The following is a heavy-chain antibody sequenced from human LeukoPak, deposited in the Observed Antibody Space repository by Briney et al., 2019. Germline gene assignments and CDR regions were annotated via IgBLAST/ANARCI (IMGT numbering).Heavy chain of an antibody. CDR1: GGSIGSSSYY. CDR3: ARHNYDFWSGYPNWFDP. D-gene: IGHD3-3*01. J-gene: IGHJ5*02. Sequence: SETLSLTCTVSGGSIGSSSYYWGWIRQPPGKGLEWIGSIYYSGSTYYNPSLKSRVTISVDTSKNQFSLKLSSVTAADTAVYYCARHNYDFWSGYPNWFDPWGQGTLVTVSS. CDR2: IYYSGST. V-gene: IGHV4-39*01.